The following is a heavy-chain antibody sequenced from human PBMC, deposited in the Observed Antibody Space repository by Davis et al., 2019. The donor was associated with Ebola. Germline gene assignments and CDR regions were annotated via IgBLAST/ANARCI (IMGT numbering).Heavy chain of an antibody. CDR2: INPSGGST. V-gene: IGHV1-46*01. J-gene: IGHJ4*02. Sequence: ASVKVSCKASGYTFTSYYMHWVRQAPGQGLEWMGLINPSGGSTSYAQKFQGRVTMTRDTSTSTVYMELSSLRSEDTAVYYCARISLAAEEIDYWGQGTLGTVSS. D-gene: IGHD6-25*01. CDR3: ARISLAAEEIDY. CDR1: GYTFTSYY.